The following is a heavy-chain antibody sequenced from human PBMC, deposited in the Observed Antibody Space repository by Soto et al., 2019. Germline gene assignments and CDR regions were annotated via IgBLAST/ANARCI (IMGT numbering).Heavy chain of an antibody. CDR2: INAGNGNT. CDR1: GYTFTSYA. D-gene: IGHD6-19*01. Sequence: QVQLVQSGAEEKKPGASVKVSCKASGYTFTSYAMHWVRQAPGQRLEWMGWINAGNGNTKYPQKFQGRVTITRDTSASTAYMELSSLRSEDTAVYYCARVTGWYFPDYWGQGTLVTVSS. V-gene: IGHV1-3*05. J-gene: IGHJ4*02. CDR3: ARVTGWYFPDY.